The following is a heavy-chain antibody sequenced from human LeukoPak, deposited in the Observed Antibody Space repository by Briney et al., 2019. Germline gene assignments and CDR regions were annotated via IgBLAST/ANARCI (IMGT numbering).Heavy chain of an antibody. CDR1: GYTFTSYY. CDR2: INPSGGST. V-gene: IGHV1-46*01. D-gene: IGHD2-8*01. Sequence: ASVKVSCKASGYTFTSYYTHWVRQAPGQGLEWMGIINPSGGSTSYAQKFQGRVTMTRDMSTSTVYMELSSLRSEDTAVYYCATFALSGCTNGVCYDFDYWGQGTLVTVSS. J-gene: IGHJ4*02. CDR3: ATFALSGCTNGVCYDFDY.